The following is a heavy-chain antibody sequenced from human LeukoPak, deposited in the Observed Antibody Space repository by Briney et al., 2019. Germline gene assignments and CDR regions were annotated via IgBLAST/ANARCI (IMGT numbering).Heavy chain of an antibody. Sequence: ASVKVSCKASGYTFTAYYLHWVRQAPGQGLEWVGWINPNSGHTANAQKFQGRVIMTRDTSITTAYMELNSLRSDDTAVYYCASVVFCRSASCGYFMDVWGKGTTVTVSS. V-gene: IGHV1-2*02. J-gene: IGHJ6*03. CDR2: INPNSGHT. CDR1: GYTFTAYY. D-gene: IGHD2-2*01. CDR3: ASVVFCRSASCGYFMDV.